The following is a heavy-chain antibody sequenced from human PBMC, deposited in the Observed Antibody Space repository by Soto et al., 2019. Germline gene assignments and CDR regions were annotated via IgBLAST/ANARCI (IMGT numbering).Heavy chain of an antibody. CDR2: INHSGST. CDR3: AISGDYDNYYYYGMDV. J-gene: IGHJ6*02. CDR1: GGSFSGYY. V-gene: IGHV4-34*01. D-gene: IGHD4-17*01. Sequence: XETLSLTCSVDGGSFSGYYWSWIRQPPGKGLDWIGEINHSGSTNYNPSLKSRVTISVDTSKNQFSLKLSSVTAADTAVYYCAISGDYDNYYYYGMDVWGQGATVTVS.